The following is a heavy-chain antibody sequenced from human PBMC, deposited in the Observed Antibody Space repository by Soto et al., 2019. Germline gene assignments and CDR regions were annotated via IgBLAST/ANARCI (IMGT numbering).Heavy chain of an antibody. V-gene: IGHV3-23*01. CDR3: ANQRINSYRPLPLAY. CDR2: ISGSGGST. CDR1: GVTFSSYA. Sequence: HPGGSPRLSCAASGVTFSSYAMSWVGQAPGKGLEWVSAISGSGGSTYYADSVKGRFTISRDNSKNTLYLQMNSLRAEDTAVYYCANQRINSYRPLPLAYRGQGTLVPVSS. J-gene: IGHJ4*02. D-gene: IGHD5-18*01.